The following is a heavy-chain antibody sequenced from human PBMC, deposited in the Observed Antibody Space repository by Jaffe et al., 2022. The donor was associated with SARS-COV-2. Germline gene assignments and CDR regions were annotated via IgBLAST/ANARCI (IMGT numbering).Heavy chain of an antibody. D-gene: IGHD3-16*01. CDR3: ARLVVGGLGAFDI. J-gene: IGHJ3*02. CDR1: GGSISSSSYY. V-gene: IGHV4-39*01. Sequence: QLQLQESGPGLVKPSETLSLTCTVSGGSISSSSYYWGWIRQPPGKGLEWIGSIYYSGSTYYNPSLKSRVTISVDTSKNQFSLKLSSVTAADTAVYYCARLVVGGLGAFDIWGQGTMVTVSS. CDR2: IYYSGST.